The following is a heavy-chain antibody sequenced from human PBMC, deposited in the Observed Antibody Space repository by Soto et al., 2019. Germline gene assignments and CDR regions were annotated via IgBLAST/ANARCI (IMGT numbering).Heavy chain of an antibody. CDR3: ARMLYDYYFDY. D-gene: IGHD5-12*01. Sequence: QVQLVESGGGVVQPGRSLRLSCAASGFTFSSYGMHWVRQAPGMGLEWVAVIWYDGSNKYYADSVKGRFTISRDNSKNTLYLQMNSLRAEDTAVYYCARMLYDYYFDYWGQGTLVTVSS. V-gene: IGHV3-33*01. CDR1: GFTFSSYG. J-gene: IGHJ4*02. CDR2: IWYDGSNK.